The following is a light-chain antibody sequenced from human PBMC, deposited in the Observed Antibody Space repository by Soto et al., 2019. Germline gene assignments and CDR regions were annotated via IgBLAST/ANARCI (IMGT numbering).Light chain of an antibody. CDR2: GVS. V-gene: IGKV3-20*01. CDR3: QHYSYSLWT. CDR1: QRLTSSS. Sequence: EIVLTQSPGTLPLSRGETATLSGRASQRLTSSSLAWYQQRPGQAPGLLIYGVSSRATGIPDRFSGRGSGTDVTLTISRLDPEDVAVDYCQHYSYSLWTFGQGTKVELK. J-gene: IGKJ1*01.